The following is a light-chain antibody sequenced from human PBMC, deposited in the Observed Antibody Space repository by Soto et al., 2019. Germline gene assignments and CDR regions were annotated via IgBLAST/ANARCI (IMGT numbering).Light chain of an antibody. V-gene: IGKV1-39*01. CDR1: QNIDNY. J-gene: IGKJ1*01. Sequence: PLSQSPSSLSASVGDRVTVSCRSSQNIDNYLNWYVQRPGKAHELLIYSTSNLKSGVQSRFRGSGSGTDFSLTINSLQSEDFATYYCQQSSNIPWTFGQGTKVDIK. CDR2: STS. CDR3: QQSSNIPWT.